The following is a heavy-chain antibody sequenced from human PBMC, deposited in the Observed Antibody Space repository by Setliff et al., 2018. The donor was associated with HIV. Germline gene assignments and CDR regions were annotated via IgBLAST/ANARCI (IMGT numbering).Heavy chain of an antibody. J-gene: IGHJ3*02. V-gene: IGHV3-23*01. D-gene: IGHD2-8*01. CDR1: GLAFSYYS. Sequence: GSLRLSCAASGLAFSYYSLTWVRQAPGKGLEWVSSMRSTGETTYYADSVSGRFTVSRDNSKNTLYLQMDSLRAEDTAVYYRAKDNAIGVDAFDIWGQGTMVTVSS. CDR3: AKDNAIGVDAFDI. CDR2: MRSTGETT.